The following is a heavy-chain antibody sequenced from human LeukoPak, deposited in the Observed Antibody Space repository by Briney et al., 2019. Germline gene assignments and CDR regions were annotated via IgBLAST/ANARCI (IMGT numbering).Heavy chain of an antibody. J-gene: IGHJ5*02. Sequence: PGGSLRLSCAASGFTFSSYSMNWVRQAPGKGLEWVSSISSSSSYIYYADSVKGRFTISRDNAKNSLYLQMNSLRAEDTAVYYCARERGKGYRGNRFDPWGQGTLVTVSS. CDR3: ARERGKGYRGNRFDP. V-gene: IGHV3-21*01. CDR1: GFTFSSYS. D-gene: IGHD6-13*01. CDR2: ISSSSSYI.